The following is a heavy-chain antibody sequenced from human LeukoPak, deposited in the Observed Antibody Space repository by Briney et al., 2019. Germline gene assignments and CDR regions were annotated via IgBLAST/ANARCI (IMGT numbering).Heavy chain of an antibody. CDR2: IYHSGST. D-gene: IGHD5-18*01. V-gene: IGHV4-30-2*05. Sequence: PSETLSLTCAVSGGSISSGGYSWSWIRQPPGKGLEWIGYIYHSGSTYYTPSLRGRVTISVDTSKNQFSLNLSSVTAADTAVYYCARGYSLDYWGQGTLVTVSS. J-gene: IGHJ4*02. CDR3: ARGYSLDY. CDR1: GGSISSGGYS.